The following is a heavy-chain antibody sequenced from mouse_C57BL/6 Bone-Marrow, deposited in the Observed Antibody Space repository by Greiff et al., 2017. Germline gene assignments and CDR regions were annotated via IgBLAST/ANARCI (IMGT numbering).Heavy chain of an antibody. V-gene: IGHV1-69*01. D-gene: IGHD1-1*01. CDR3: ARDYGRGYWYFDV. CDR1: GYTFTSYW. CDR2: IDPSDSYT. J-gene: IGHJ1*03. Sequence: QVQLQQPGAELVMPGASVKLSCKASGYTFTSYWMHWVKQRPGQGLEWIGEIDPSDSYTNYNQKFKGKSTLTVDKSSSTAYMQLSSLTSEDSAVYFCARDYGRGYWYFDVWGTGTTVTVSS.